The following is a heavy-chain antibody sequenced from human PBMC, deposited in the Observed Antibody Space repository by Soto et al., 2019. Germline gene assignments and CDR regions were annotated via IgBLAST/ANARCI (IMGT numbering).Heavy chain of an antibody. Sequence: GGSLRLSCAASGFSVTTNYMTWVRQAPGKGLEWVSVIYGRYGTDYADSVKGRCIMSRDNSKNTVYLQMSRLSAEDTAVYYCARGVVPHHFYYGMDVWGQGTTVTVSS. D-gene: IGHD2-21*01. J-gene: IGHJ6*02. V-gene: IGHV3-53*01. CDR1: GFSVTTNY. CDR3: ARGVVPHHFYYGMDV. CDR2: IYGRYGT.